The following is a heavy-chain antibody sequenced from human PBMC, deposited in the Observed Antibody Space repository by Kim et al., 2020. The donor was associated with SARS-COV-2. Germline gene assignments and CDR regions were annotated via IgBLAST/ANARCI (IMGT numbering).Heavy chain of an antibody. J-gene: IGHJ6*04. D-gene: IGHD3-9*01. CDR2: ISSSSSYI. Sequence: GGSLRLSCAASGFTFSSYSMNWVRQAPGKGLEWVSSISSSSSYIYYADSVKGRFTISRDNAKNSLYLQMNSLRAEDTAVYYCARAADDYDILTGYLYYGMDVWGKGTTVTVSS. V-gene: IGHV3-21*01. CDR3: ARAADDYDILTGYLYYGMDV. CDR1: GFTFSSYS.